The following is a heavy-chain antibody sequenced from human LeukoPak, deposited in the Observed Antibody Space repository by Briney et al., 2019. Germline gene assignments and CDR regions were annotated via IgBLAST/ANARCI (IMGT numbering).Heavy chain of an antibody. V-gene: IGHV4-39*01. J-gene: IGHJ5*02. Sequence: SETLSLTCTVSGGSISSSSYYWGWIRQPPGKGLEWIGNIYYSASTYYNPSLKSRVTIFVDTSKNQFSLKLSSVTAADTAVYYCARQTRFLEWLPTKWYDPWGQGTLVTVSS. D-gene: IGHD3-3*01. CDR1: GGSISSSSYY. CDR3: ARQTRFLEWLPTKWYDP. CDR2: IYYSAST.